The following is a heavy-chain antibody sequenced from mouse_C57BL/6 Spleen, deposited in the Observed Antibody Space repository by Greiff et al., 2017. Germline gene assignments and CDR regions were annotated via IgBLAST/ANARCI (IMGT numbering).Heavy chain of an antibody. CDR1: GFTFSDYG. V-gene: IGHV5-17*01. D-gene: IGHD1-1*01. J-gene: IGHJ2*01. CDR2: ISSGSSTI. CDR3: ARPGDTTVVEGNYFDY. Sequence: EVQLVESGGGLVKPGGSLKLSCAASGFTFSDYGMHWVRQAPEKGLEWVAYISSGSSTIYYADTVKGRFTISRDNAKNTLFLQMTSLRSEDTAMYYCARPGDTTVVEGNYFDYWGQGTTLTVSS.